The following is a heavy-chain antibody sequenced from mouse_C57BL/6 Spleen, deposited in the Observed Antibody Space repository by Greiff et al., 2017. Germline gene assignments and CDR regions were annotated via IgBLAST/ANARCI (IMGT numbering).Heavy chain of an antibody. V-gene: IGHV3-6*01. CDR3: ARDDWDDYFDY. D-gene: IGHD4-1*01. Sequence: EVQRVESGPGLVKPSQSLSLTCSVTGYSITSGYYWNWIRQFPGNKLEWMGYISYDGSNNYNPSLKNRISITRDTSKNQFFLKLNSVTTEDTATYYCARDDWDDYFDYWGQGTTLTVSS. CDR1: GYSITSGYY. J-gene: IGHJ2*01. CDR2: ISYDGSN.